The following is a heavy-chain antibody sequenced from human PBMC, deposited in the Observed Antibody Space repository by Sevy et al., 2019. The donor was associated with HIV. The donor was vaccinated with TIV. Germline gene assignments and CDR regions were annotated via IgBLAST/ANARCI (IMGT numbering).Heavy chain of an antibody. J-gene: IGHJ6*02. D-gene: IGHD2-2*03. Sequence: GGSLRLSCAASGFIFSSYGMHWVRQAPGKGLEWVSFTSYDGSDKYYADAVKGRFTISRDNSKNTLHLQMNSLRAEDTAVYYCAKDLMSSKRKMDIMSLPRKYSYSFYGMDVWGQGTTVTVSS. CDR3: AKDLMSSKRKMDIMSLPRKYSYSFYGMDV. CDR1: GFIFSSYG. CDR2: TSYDGSDK. V-gene: IGHV3-30*18.